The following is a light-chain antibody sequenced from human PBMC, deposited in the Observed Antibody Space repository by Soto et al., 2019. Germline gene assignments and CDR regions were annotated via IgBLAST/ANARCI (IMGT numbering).Light chain of an antibody. CDR2: GAS. CDR3: QQRNDWVT. V-gene: IGKV3-15*01. Sequence: EIVMTQPQATLSVSPGERATLSCRASQSVSSDLAWYQQKPGQAPRLLIYGASTRATGIPARFSGSGSGTEFTLTISSLQSEDSGVYYCQQRNDWVTFGGGTKVDIK. J-gene: IGKJ4*01. CDR1: QSVSSD.